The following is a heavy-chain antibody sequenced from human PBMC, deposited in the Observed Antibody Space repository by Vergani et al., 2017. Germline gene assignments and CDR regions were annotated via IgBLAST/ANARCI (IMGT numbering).Heavy chain of an antibody. V-gene: IGHV3-66*01. Sequence: EVQVVETGGGLVQPGGSLRLSCAASGFTVSSNYMSWVRQAPGKGLEWVSGIYSGGSTYYADSVKGRFIISRNKSKNTLYLQMNSLRAEDTAVYYCASSNDPGTFDYWGQGTLVTVSS. J-gene: IGHJ4*02. CDR2: IYSGGST. CDR3: ASSNDPGTFDY. D-gene: IGHD1-1*01. CDR1: GFTVSSNY.